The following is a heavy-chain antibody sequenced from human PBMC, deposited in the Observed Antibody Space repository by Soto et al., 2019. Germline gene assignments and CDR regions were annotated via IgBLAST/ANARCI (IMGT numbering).Heavy chain of an antibody. CDR2: IYSSGST. Sequence: SETLSLTCTVSGGSISIGGYYWTWIRQHPGKGLEWIGYIYSSGSTYYNPSLKSRVTISVDTSKNQFSLKLSSVTAADTAVYYCARATVTYYYDSSGYYGSWGQGTLVTVSS. V-gene: IGHV4-31*03. D-gene: IGHD3-22*01. J-gene: IGHJ5*02. CDR3: ARATVTYYYDSSGYYGS. CDR1: GGSISIGGYY.